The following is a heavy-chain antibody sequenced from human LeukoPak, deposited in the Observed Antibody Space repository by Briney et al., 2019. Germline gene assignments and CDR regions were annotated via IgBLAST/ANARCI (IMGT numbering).Heavy chain of an antibody. D-gene: IGHD3-16*02. CDR3: AQSTAYDYVWGSFRSPPRA. CDR2: ISYDGTYK. Sequence: GRSLRLSCAASGFTFNNYGMHWVRQTPGKGLEWVSVISYDGTYKYYADSVKGRFIISRDNSRNTLYLQMSSLTAEDTAVYYCAQSTAYDYVWGSFRSPPRAWGQGTLVTVSS. J-gene: IGHJ4*02. V-gene: IGHV3-30*18. CDR1: GFTFNNYG.